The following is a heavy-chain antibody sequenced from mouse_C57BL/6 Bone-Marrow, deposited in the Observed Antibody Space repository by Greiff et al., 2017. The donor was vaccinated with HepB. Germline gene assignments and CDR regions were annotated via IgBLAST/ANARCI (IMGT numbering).Heavy chain of an antibody. CDR1: GFNIKDDY. D-gene: IGHD2-4*01. CDR2: IDPENGDT. V-gene: IGHV14-4*01. Sequence: EVKVVESGAELVRPGASVKLSCTASGFNIKDDYMPWVKQRPEQGLEWIGWIDPENGDTEYASKFQGKATITADTSSNTAYLQLSSLTSEDTAVYYCTTGGDYDWFAYWGQGTLVTVSA. J-gene: IGHJ3*01. CDR3: TTGGDYDWFAY.